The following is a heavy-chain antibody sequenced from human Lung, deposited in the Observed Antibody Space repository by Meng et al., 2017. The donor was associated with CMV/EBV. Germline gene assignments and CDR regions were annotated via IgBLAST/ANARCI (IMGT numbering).Heavy chain of an antibody. CDR2: ISNSGINI. Sequence: SCAASGFVFSDSYMSWIRQAPGKGLEWVSHISNSGINIYYADSVKGRFTISRDNAKNLLYLQMSSLRAEDTAVYYCARDDYTDYFDYWGQGTLVTVSS. D-gene: IGHD4-11*01. CDR3: ARDDYTDYFDY. CDR1: GFVFSDSY. V-gene: IGHV3-11*01. J-gene: IGHJ4*02.